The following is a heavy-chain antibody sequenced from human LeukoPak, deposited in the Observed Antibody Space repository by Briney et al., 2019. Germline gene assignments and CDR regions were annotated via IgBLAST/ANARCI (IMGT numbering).Heavy chain of an antibody. CDR2: IYWDDDK. CDR3: AHSSYYYDSSGYYMDY. Sequence: SGPTLVKPTQTLTLTCTFSGLSLSTSGVGVGWIRQPPGKAREWLALIYWDDDKRYSPSLKSRLTITKDTSKNQVVLTMTNMDPVDTATYYCAHSSYYYDSSGYYMDYWGQGTLVTVSS. CDR1: GLSLSTSGVG. V-gene: IGHV2-5*02. D-gene: IGHD3-22*01. J-gene: IGHJ4*02.